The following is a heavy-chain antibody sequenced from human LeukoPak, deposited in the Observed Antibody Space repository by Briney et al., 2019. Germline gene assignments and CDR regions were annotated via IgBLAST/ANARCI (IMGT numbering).Heavy chain of an antibody. V-gene: IGHV4-34*01. CDR3: ARWSCSSTSCFGYYYYGMDV. J-gene: IGHJ6*02. D-gene: IGHD2-2*01. CDR1: GGSFSGYY. Sequence: SETLSLTCAVYGGSFSGYYRSWIRQPPGKGLEWIGEINHSGSTNYNPSLKSRVTISVDTSKNQFSLKLSSVTAADTAVYYCARWSCSSTSCFGYYYYGMDVWGQGTTVTVSS. CDR2: INHSGST.